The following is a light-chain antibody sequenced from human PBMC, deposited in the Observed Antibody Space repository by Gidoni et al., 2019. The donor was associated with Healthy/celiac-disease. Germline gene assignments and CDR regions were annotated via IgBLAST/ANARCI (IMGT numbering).Light chain of an antibody. J-gene: IGKJ2*01. CDR2: WAS. Sequence: DIVMTQSPDSLAASLGERATINCKSSQSVLSSSNNKNYLAWYQQKPGQPPKLLIYWASTRESWVPDRFSGSGSGTDFTLTISILQAEDVAVYYCQQYYSTPRTFGQGTKLEIK. V-gene: IGKV4-1*01. CDR3: QQYYSTPRT. CDR1: QSVLSSSNNKNY.